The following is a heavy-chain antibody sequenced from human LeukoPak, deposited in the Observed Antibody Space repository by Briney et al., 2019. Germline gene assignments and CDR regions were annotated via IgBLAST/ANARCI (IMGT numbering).Heavy chain of an antibody. CDR2: ALSGGTTT. J-gene: IGHJ3*02. Sequence: GRSLRLSCAASGFTFRIYAMTWVRQAPGKGPEWVSGALSGGTTTYYADSVKGRFTISRDNYKGILFLQMNSLRAEDTAVYYCAKNYHDSSGPFSWAFHMWGQGTTVTVSS. D-gene: IGHD3-22*01. CDR1: GFTFRIYA. CDR3: AKNYHDSSGPFSWAFHM. V-gene: IGHV3-23*01.